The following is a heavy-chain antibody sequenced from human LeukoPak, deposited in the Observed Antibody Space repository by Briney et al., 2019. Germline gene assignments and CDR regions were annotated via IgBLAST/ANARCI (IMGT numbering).Heavy chain of an antibody. D-gene: IGHD6-13*01. Sequence: GGSLRLSCTVSGFTLSSNSMSWVRQAPGEGVEWVANIKQDGSEKYYVDSVKGRFTISRDNAKNSPYLQMNSLRAEDTALYYCARGQQPFTTWFDRWGQGPLATVPS. J-gene: IGHJ5*02. CDR2: IKQDGSEK. V-gene: IGHV3-7*01. CDR3: ARGQQPFTTWFDR. CDR1: GFTLSSNS.